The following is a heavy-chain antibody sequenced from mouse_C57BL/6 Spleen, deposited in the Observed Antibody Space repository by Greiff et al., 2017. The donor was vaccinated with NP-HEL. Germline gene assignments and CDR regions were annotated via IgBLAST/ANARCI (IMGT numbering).Heavy chain of an antibody. D-gene: IGHD1-1*01. CDR3: TRGTYGSIDY. V-gene: IGHV5-9-1*02. CDR2: ISSGGDYI. Sequence: EVKLMESGEGLVKPGGSLKLSCAASGFTFSSYAMSWVRQTPEKRLEWVAYISSGGDYIYYADTVKGRFTISRDNARNTLYLQMSSLKSEDTAMYYCTRGTYGSIDYWGQGTTLTVSS. J-gene: IGHJ2*01. CDR1: GFTFSSYA.